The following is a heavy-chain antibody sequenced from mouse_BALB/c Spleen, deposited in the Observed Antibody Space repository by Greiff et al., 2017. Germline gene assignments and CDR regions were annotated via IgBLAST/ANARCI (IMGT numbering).Heavy chain of an antibody. Sequence: GQLQQSGAELVKPGASVKLSCTASGFNIKDTYMHWVKQRPEQGLEWIGRIDPANGNTKYDPKFQGKATITADTSSNTAYLQLSSLTSEDTAVYYFASLLRPFDYWGQGTTLTVSS. V-gene: IGHV14-3*02. CDR1: GFNIKDTY. CDR3: ASLLRPFDY. CDR2: IDPANGNT. J-gene: IGHJ2*01. D-gene: IGHD1-2*01.